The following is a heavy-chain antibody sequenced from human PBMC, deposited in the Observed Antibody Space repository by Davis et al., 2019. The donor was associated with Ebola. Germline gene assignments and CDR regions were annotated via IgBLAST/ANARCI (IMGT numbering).Heavy chain of an antibody. J-gene: IGHJ4*02. CDR3: ARQGTYYYDSSGYNIDY. CDR1: GYSFTIYW. V-gene: IGHV5-10-1*01. D-gene: IGHD3-22*01. CDR2: IDPSDSYT. Sequence: PGGSLRLSCKGSGYSFTIYWISWVRQMPGKGLEWMGGIDPSDSYTKYSPSFQGHVTISADKSISTAYLQWSSLKASDTAMYYCARQGTYYYDSSGYNIDYWGQGTLVTVSS.